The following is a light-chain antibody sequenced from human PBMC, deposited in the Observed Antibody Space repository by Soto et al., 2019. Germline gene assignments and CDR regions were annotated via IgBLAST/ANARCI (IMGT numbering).Light chain of an antibody. CDR3: SSYAGSKNLV. CDR1: SSDVGGYNY. CDR2: EVS. Sequence: QSVLTQPPSASGSPGQSVTISCTGTSSDVGGYNYVSWYQQHPGKAPKLMIYEVSKRPSGVPDRFSGSKSGNTASLTVSGLQAEDEADDYCSSYAGSKNLVFGGGTKLTVL. V-gene: IGLV2-8*01. J-gene: IGLJ2*01.